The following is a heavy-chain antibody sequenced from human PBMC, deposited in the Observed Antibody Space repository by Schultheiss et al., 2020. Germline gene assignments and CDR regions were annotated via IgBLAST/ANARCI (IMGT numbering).Heavy chain of an antibody. V-gene: IGHV3-30*03. D-gene: IGHD3-3*01. CDR1: GFTFSSYW. J-gene: IGHJ4*02. CDR3: ARDVGAAPSPKYYFDY. CDR2: ISYDGSNK. Sequence: GESLKIACAASGFTFSSYWMSWVRQAPGKGLEWVAVISYDGSNKYYADSVKGRFTISRDNSKNTLYLQMNSLRAEDTAVYYCARDVGAAPSPKYYFDYWGQGTLVTVSS.